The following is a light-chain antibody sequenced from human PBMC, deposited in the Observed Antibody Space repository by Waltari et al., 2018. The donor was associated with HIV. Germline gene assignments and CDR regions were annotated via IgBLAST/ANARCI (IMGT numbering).Light chain of an antibody. Sequence: QSTLTQPRSVSGSPGQSVTISCTGTSSDVGSYDYVSWYQQHPGKAPKLLIYDVTTRPSGVPDRFSGSKSGNTASLTISGLQAGDESDFYCCSYAGGYTLVFGGGTKLTVL. V-gene: IGLV2-11*01. CDR1: SSDVGSYDY. J-gene: IGLJ2*01. CDR3: CSYAGGYTLV. CDR2: DVT.